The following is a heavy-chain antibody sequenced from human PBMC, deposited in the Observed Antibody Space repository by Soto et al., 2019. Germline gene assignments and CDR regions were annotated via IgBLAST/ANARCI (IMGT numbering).Heavy chain of an antibody. Sequence: SETLSLTCTVSGGSISSGGYYWSWIRQHPGKGLEWIGYIYYSGSTYYNLSLKSRVTISVDTSKNQFSLKLSSVTAADTAVYYCAGDRTPAYDTNWFDPWGQGTLVTVSS. CDR3: AGDRTPAYDTNWFDP. CDR1: GGSISSGGYY. D-gene: IGHD3-9*01. V-gene: IGHV4-31*03. CDR2: IYYSGST. J-gene: IGHJ5*02.